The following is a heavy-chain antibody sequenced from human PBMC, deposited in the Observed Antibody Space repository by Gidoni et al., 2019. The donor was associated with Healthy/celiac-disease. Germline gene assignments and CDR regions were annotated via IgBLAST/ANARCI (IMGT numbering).Heavy chain of an antibody. CDR2: ISYDGSNK. CDR3: ARTYSGSYYRSGKGPYDY. J-gene: IGHJ4*02. Sequence: QVQLVETGGGVVQHGGSLRRACAGSGFTFSRYDMHWVGQAPGKGLGWMAVISYDGSNKYYADSVKGRFTISRDNSKNTLYLQMNSLRAEDTAVYYCARTYSGSYYRSGKGPYDYWGQGTLVTVSS. D-gene: IGHD1-26*01. V-gene: IGHV3-30-3*01. CDR1: GFTFSRYD.